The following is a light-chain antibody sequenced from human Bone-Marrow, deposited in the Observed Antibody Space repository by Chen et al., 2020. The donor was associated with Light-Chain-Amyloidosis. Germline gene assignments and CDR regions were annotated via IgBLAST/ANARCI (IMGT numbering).Light chain of an antibody. CDR2: EFT. Sequence: QSALTQPASVSGSPGQSITISCTGTSSDVGGDNHVSWYQQHPDTAPKLMIYEFTNRPSWVPDPVSGSKSDNTASLTISGLQTEDDADYFCSSYTITNTLVFGSGTRVTVL. J-gene: IGLJ1*01. V-gene: IGLV2-14*01. CDR3: SSYTITNTLV. CDR1: SSDVGGDNH.